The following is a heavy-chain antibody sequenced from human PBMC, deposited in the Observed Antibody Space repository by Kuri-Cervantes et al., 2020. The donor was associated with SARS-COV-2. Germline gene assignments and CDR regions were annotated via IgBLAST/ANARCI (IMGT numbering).Heavy chain of an antibody. J-gene: IGHJ6*03. Sequence: GGSLRLSCEASGFTFIKFLMNWVRQASGKGLGWVANIKQHGTEKSYEDSVKGRFTISKESGENSLSLHMNSLRGDDTAVYYCARVAGEGPIYYYYMDVWGKGTTVTVSS. CDR1: GFTFIKFL. CDR2: IKQHGTEK. D-gene: IGHD2-21*01. V-gene: IGHV3-7*04. CDR3: ARVAGEGPIYYYYMDV.